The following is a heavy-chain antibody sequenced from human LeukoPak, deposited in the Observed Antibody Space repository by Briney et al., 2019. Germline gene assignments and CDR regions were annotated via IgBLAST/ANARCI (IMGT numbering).Heavy chain of an antibody. V-gene: IGHV4-34*01. Sequence: SETLSLTCAVYGGSFSGYYWNWIRQPPGKGLEWIGEINHSGSTNYNPSLKSRVTISVDTSKNQFSLKLSSVTAADTAVYYCARGGRRWLVLGWFDPWGQGTLVTVSS. CDR3: ARGGRRWLVLGWFDP. CDR2: INHSGST. J-gene: IGHJ5*02. D-gene: IGHD6-19*01. CDR1: GGSFSGYY.